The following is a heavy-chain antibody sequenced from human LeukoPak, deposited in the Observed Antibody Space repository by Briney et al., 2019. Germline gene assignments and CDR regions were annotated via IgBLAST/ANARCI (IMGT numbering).Heavy chain of an antibody. D-gene: IGHD3-22*01. V-gene: IGHV4-59*01. CDR2: IYYSGST. Sequence: PSETLSLTCTVSGGSISSYYWSWIRQPPGKGLEWIGYIYYSGSTNYNPSLKSRVTISVDTSKNQFSLKLSSVTAADTAVYYCARIRRYYHALDIWRQGTMVTVSS. CDR3: ARIRRYYHALDI. J-gene: IGHJ3*02. CDR1: GGSISSYY.